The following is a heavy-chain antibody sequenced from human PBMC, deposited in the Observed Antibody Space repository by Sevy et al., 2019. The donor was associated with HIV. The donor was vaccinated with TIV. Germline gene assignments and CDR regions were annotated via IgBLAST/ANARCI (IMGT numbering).Heavy chain of an antibody. Sequence: GGSLRLSCAASGFTFSSYGMHWVRQAPGKGLEWVAVISYDGSNKYYADSVKGRFTNSRDNSKNTLYLQMNSLRAEDTAVYYCAKEGSTYYYGSGSYGDYWGQGTLVTVSS. CDR3: AKEGSTYYYGSGSYGDY. V-gene: IGHV3-30*18. CDR2: ISYDGSNK. CDR1: GFTFSSYG. J-gene: IGHJ4*02. D-gene: IGHD3-10*01.